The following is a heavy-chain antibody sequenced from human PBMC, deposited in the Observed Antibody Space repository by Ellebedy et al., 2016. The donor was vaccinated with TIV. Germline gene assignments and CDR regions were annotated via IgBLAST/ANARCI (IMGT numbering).Heavy chain of an antibody. J-gene: IGHJ4*02. D-gene: IGHD5-12*01. CDR3: ARDGSSSGYDMFDY. CDR1: GFTFSNYW. CDR2: IKQDGSEK. V-gene: IGHV3-7*01. Sequence: GGSLRLSCAASGFTFSNYWMTWVRQAPGKGLEWVANIKQDGSEKYYMDSVKGRFTISRDNAENSLYLQMNSLRAEDTAVYYCARDGSSSGYDMFDYWGQGTLVTVSS.